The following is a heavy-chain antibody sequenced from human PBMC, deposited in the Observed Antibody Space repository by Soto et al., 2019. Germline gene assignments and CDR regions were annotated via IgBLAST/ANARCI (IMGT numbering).Heavy chain of an antibody. CDR1: GYTFTSDG. V-gene: IGHV1-18*01. J-gene: IGHJ5*02. CDR2: ISAYNGNT. CDR3: PTDGGGGTMERVRGP. D-gene: IGHD3-16*01. Sequence: GASVKRSCKASGYTFTSDGISWVRQAPGQGLEWMGWISAYNGNTNYAQKLQGRVTMTTDTSTSTAYMEVRSLRSDDTAVYYCPTDGGGGTMERVRGPWGQGTLDTVSS.